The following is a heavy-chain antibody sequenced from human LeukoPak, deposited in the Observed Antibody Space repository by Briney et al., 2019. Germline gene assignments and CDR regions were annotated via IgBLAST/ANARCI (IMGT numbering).Heavy chain of an antibody. CDR2: IYPGDSDT. Sequence: GESLKISCKGSGYSFTSYWIGWVRQMPGKGLEWMGIIYPGDSDTRYSPSFQGQVTISADKSISTAYLQWSSLRASDTAVYYCARQGYDWNYEVDYWGQGTLVTVSS. V-gene: IGHV5-51*01. CDR3: ARQGYDWNYEVDY. J-gene: IGHJ4*02. D-gene: IGHD1-7*01. CDR1: GYSFTSYW.